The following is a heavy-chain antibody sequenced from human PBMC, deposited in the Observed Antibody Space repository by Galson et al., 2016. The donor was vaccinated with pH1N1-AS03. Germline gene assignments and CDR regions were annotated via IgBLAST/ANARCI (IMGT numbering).Heavy chain of an antibody. CDR2: ISSSGDTT. CDR3: VRAEPYYYDRRKYFAFLL. J-gene: IGHJ3*01. D-gene: IGHD3-22*01. Sequence: SLRLSCAASGFTFGDFEMNWVRQAPGKGLEWVAYISSSGDTTYYADSVKGRFTISRDSVKDPLYLQMASLRVEDTALYYCVRAEPYYYDRRKYFAFLLWGQGTTVIVSS. V-gene: IGHV3-48*03. CDR1: GFTFGDFE.